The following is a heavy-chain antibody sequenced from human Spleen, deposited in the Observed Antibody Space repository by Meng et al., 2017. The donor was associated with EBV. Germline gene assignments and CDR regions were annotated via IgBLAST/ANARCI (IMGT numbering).Heavy chain of an antibody. CDR1: GYTFTSYA. CDR3: ARGSGGYDPFDY. D-gene: IGHD5-12*01. J-gene: IGHJ4*02. V-gene: IGHV1-3*01. CDR2: INAGNGNT. Sequence: QVELVQAGGEVKKPGASVKVSCKASGYTFTSYAMHWVRQAPGQRLEWMGWINAGNGNTKYSQKFQGRVTITRDTSASTAYMELSSLRSEDTAVYYCARGSGGYDPFDYWGQGTLVTGSS.